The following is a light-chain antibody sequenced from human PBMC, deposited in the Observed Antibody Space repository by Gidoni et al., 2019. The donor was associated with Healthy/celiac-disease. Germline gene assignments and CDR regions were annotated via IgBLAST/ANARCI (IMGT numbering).Light chain of an antibody. V-gene: IGKV3D-15*01. Sequence: EIVMTQSPATLSVSPGERATLSCRASQSVSSTLAWYQQKPGQAPRPLIYGASTRATGIPARFSGSGSGTEFTLTISSLQSEDFAVYYCQQYNNWPPLTFGGGTKVEIK. CDR1: QSVSST. J-gene: IGKJ4*01. CDR3: QQYNNWPPLT. CDR2: GAS.